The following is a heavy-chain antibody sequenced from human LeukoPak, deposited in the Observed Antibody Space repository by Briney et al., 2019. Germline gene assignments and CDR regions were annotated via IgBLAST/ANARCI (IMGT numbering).Heavy chain of an antibody. CDR3: ARDRDMVLPPAGLDV. CDR1: GFIFSSYS. D-gene: IGHD2-8*01. J-gene: IGHJ6*04. CDR2: ISSSSTYI. V-gene: IGHV3-21*01. Sequence: GGSLRLSCAASGFIFSSYSINWVRQAPGKGLEWVSFISSSSTYIYYADSVKGRFTFSRDNAKNSLYLQMNSLRAEDTAVYYCARDRDMVLPPAGLDVWGRGATVTVSS.